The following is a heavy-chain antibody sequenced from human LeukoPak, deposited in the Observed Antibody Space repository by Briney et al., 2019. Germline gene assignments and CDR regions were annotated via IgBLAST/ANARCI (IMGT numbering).Heavy chain of an antibody. D-gene: IGHD3-22*01. CDR2: IYTSGST. Sequence: PSETLSLTCTVSGGSISSGSYYWSWIRQPAGKGLEWIGRIYTSGSTNYNPSLKSRVTISVDTSKNQFSLKLSSVTAADTAVYYCARDSADSSGYYASLQTHFDYWGQGTLVTVSS. V-gene: IGHV4-61*02. CDR3: ARDSADSSGYYASLQTHFDY. CDR1: GGSISSGSYY. J-gene: IGHJ4*02.